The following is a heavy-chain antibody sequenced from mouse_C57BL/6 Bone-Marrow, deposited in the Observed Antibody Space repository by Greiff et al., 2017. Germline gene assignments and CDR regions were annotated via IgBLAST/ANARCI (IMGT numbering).Heavy chain of an antibody. CDR1: GYAFSSSW. CDR3: ARRRDMYYLDY. J-gene: IGHJ2*01. CDR2: IYPGDGDT. V-gene: IGHV1-82*01. Sequence: QVQLQQSGPELVKPGASVKISCKASGYAFSSSWMNWVKQRPGKGLEWIGRIYPGDGDTNYNGKFKGKATLPADKSSSTAYMQISSLTSEDSAVYFCARRRDMYYLDYGGQGTTLTVSS. D-gene: IGHD3-3*01.